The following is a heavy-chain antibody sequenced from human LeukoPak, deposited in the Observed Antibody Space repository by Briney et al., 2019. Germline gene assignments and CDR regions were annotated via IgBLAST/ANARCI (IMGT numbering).Heavy chain of an antibody. D-gene: IGHD3-3*01. CDR1: EFTFSSFA. CDR2: ISYDGNSK. CDR3: AREAPIFGVLTPDV. V-gene: IGHV3-30-3*01. J-gene: IGHJ6*02. Sequence: PGGSLRLSCAASEFTFSSFALHWVRQAPGKGLEWVAVISYDGNSKYYTDSVKGRFTISRDNSKNTLYLQMNSLRSEDTAVYYCAREAPIFGVLTPDVWGQGTTVTVSS.